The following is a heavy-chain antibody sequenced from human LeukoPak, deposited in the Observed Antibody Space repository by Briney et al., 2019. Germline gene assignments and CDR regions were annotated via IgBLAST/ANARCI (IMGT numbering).Heavy chain of an antibody. CDR2: MNPNSGNT. V-gene: IGHV1-8*01. J-gene: IGHJ4*02. D-gene: IGHD6-6*01. Sequence: ASVKVSCKASGYTFTSYDITWVRQATGQGLEWMGWMNPNSGNTGYAQKFQGRVTMTRNTSISTAYMELSSLRSEDTAVYYCARRGNIAARRGGDYWGQGTLVTVSS. CDR1: GYTFTSYD. CDR3: ARRGNIAARRGGDY.